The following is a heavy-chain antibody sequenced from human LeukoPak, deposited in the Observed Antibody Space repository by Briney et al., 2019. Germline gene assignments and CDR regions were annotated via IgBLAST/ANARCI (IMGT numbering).Heavy chain of an antibody. Sequence: GGSLRLSCVPSGVTFSIYATSWVRQAPGLGLEWVSLITGSGGNTYYADAVKGRLTISRDNSKNTLFLQVNSLRAEDTALYYCAQMQGYSFHYWGQGTLVTVSS. CDR2: ITGSGGNT. V-gene: IGHV3-23*01. J-gene: IGHJ4*02. CDR3: AQMQGYSFHY. CDR1: GVTFSIYA. D-gene: IGHD5-24*01.